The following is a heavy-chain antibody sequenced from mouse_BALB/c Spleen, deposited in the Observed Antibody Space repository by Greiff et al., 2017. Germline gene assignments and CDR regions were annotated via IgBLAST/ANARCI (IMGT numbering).Heavy chain of an antibody. J-gene: IGHJ4*01. Sequence: QVQLQQSGPELVKPGASVRISCKASGYTFTSYYIHWVKQRPGQGLEWIGWIYPGNVNTKYNEKFKGKATLTADKSSSTAYMQLSSLTSEDSAVYFCARSIYDGYYAMDYWGQGTSVTVSS. D-gene: IGHD2-3*01. CDR2: IYPGNVNT. V-gene: IGHV1S56*01. CDR3: ARSIYDGYYAMDY. CDR1: GYTFTSYY.